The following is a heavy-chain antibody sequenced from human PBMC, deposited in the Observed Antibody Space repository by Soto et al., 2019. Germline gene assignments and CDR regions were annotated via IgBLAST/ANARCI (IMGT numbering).Heavy chain of an antibody. D-gene: IGHD2-15*01. J-gene: IGHJ3*02. Sequence: QVQLVQSGAEVKKPGASVKVSCKASGYTFTSYYMHWVRQAPAQGLEWMGIINPSGGSTSYAQKFQGRVTMTRDTSTSTVYMELSSLRSEDTAVYYCAKGQMVAAQWRNAFDIWGQGTMVTVSS. V-gene: IGHV1-46*03. CDR2: INPSGGST. CDR1: GYTFTSYY. CDR3: AKGQMVAAQWRNAFDI.